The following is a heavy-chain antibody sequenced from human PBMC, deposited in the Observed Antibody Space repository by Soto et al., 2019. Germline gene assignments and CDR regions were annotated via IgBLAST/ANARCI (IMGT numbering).Heavy chain of an antibody. CDR1: GGSISSHY. V-gene: IGHV4-59*11. D-gene: IGHD3-22*01. CDR2: IYYSGST. J-gene: IGHJ4*02. Sequence: SETLSLTCTVSGGSISSHYWSWIRQPPGKGLEWIGYIYYSGSTNYNPSLKSRVTISVDTSKNQFSLKLSSVTAADTAVYYCARSTPGYYDSSGYYLAQIDYWGQGTLVTVSS. CDR3: ARSTPGYYDSSGYYLAQIDY.